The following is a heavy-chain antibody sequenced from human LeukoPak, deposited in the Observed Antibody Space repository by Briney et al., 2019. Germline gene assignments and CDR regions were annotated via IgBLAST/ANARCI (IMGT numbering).Heavy chain of an antibody. V-gene: IGHV4-59*08. Sequence: SETLSLTCTVSGGSISSYYWSWIRQPPGKGLEWIGYIYYSGSTNYNPSLKSRVTISVDTSKNQFSLKLSSVTAADTAVYCCARHVRYCTNGVCYTDAFDIWGQGTMVTVSS. J-gene: IGHJ3*02. D-gene: IGHD2-8*01. CDR2: IYYSGST. CDR1: GGSISSYY. CDR3: ARHVRYCTNGVCYTDAFDI.